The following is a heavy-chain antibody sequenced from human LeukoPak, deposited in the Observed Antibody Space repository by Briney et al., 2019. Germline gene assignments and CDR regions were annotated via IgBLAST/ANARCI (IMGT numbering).Heavy chain of an antibody. CDR2: ISSSSSYI. CDR3: ARVGGWYYGSGSNRPFDY. J-gene: IGHJ4*02. D-gene: IGHD3-10*01. CDR1: GFTFSSYS. Sequence: PGGSLRLSCAASGFTFSSYSMNWVRQAPGKGLEWVSSISSSSSYIYYADSVKGRFTISRDNAKNSLYLQMNSLRAEDTAVYYCARVGGWYYGSGSNRPFDYWGQGTLVTVSS. V-gene: IGHV3-21*01.